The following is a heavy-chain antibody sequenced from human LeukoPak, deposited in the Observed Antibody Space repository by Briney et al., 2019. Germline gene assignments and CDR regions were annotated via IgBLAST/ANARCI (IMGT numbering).Heavy chain of an antibody. CDR3: ARDLGDREEGYYYYYMDV. D-gene: IGHD3-16*01. Sequence: GGSLRLSCAASGFSVSNNYMSWVRQAPGKGLEWVSVIYTGGSSYYADSVKGRFTISRDSSKNTLYLQMNSLRAEDTAVYYCARDLGDREEGYYYYYMDVWGKGSTVTVSS. CDR1: GFSVSNNY. J-gene: IGHJ6*03. V-gene: IGHV3-53*01. CDR2: IYTGGSS.